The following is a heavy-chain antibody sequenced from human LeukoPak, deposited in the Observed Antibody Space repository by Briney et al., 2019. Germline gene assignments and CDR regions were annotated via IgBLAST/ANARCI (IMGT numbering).Heavy chain of an antibody. V-gene: IGHV1-58*02. CDR3: AAAGLRYDFWSGNTFWSRFDP. CDR1: GFTFTSSA. J-gene: IGHJ5*02. D-gene: IGHD3-3*01. CDR2: IVVGSGNT. Sequence: VASVKVSCKASGFTFTSSAMQLVRQARGQRLEWIGWIVVGSGNTNYAQKFQERVTITRDMSTSTAYMELSSLRSEDTAVYYCAAAGLRYDFWSGNTFWSRFDPWGQGTLVTVSS.